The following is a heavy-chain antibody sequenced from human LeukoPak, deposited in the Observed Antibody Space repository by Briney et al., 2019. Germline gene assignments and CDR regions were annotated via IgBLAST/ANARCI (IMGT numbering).Heavy chain of an antibody. J-gene: IGHJ2*01. CDR3: ARKTDRLGAVGRDRYFDL. V-gene: IGHV3-48*03. Sequence: GGSLRLSCTASGFTFSGYEMTWVRQAPGKGLEWMSYISVNGGAMHYADSVRGRFSTSRDDAKNSLYLHMNSLRVEDTAIYYCARKTDRLGAVGRDRYFDLWGRGTLITVSS. CDR2: ISVNGGAM. CDR1: GFTFSGYE. D-gene: IGHD6-13*01.